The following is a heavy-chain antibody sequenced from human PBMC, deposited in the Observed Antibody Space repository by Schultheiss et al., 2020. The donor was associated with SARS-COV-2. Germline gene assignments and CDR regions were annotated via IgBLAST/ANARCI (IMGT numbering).Heavy chain of an antibody. Sequence: SETLSLTCIVSGGSISSYYWSWIRQSPGKGLEWIGYIYNSGSTYYNPSLKSRVTISVDTSKNQFSLKLTSATAADTAVYYCARFGYYYSDSSGFDYWGQGTLVTVSS. CDR3: ARFGYYYSDSSGFDY. V-gene: IGHV4-4*08. D-gene: IGHD3-22*01. CDR2: IYNSGST. J-gene: IGHJ4*02. CDR1: GGSISSYY.